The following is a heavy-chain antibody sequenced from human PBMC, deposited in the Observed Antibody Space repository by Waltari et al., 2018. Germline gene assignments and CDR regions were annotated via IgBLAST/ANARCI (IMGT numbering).Heavy chain of an antibody. Sequence: QLQLQESGPGLVKPSETLSLTCTVSGGSISSSSNYYWGWIRQPPGKGLEWIGSIYYNGSNYYNPSLKSRVTISVDTSKNQFSLKLSSVTAADTVVYYCARRAWGSGWSYWGQGTLVAVSS. J-gene: IGHJ4*02. CDR3: ARRAWGSGWSY. CDR2: IYYNGSN. V-gene: IGHV4-39*01. D-gene: IGHD6-19*01. CDR1: GGSISSSSNYY.